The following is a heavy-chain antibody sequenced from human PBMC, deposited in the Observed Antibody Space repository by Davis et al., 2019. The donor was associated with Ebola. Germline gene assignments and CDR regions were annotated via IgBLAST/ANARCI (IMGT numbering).Heavy chain of an antibody. CDR2: ISTYNGNT. Sequence: ASVKVSCKASGYSFTDDGISWVRQAPGQGLEWMGWISTYNGNTNYAQKVQGRITMTTDTSTSTAYMELRSLRSEDTAVYYCARDWRGNLVFDYWGQGTLVTVSS. CDR3: ARDWRGNLVFDY. V-gene: IGHV1-18*01. CDR1: GYSFTDDG. D-gene: IGHD3-10*01. J-gene: IGHJ4*02.